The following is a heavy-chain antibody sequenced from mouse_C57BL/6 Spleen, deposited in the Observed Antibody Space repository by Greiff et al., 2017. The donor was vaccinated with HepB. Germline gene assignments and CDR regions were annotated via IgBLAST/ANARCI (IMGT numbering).Heavy chain of an antibody. J-gene: IGHJ1*03. Sequence: DVMLVESGGDLVKPGGSLKLSCAASGFTFSSYGMSWVRQTPDKRLEWVATISSGGSYTYYPDSVKGRFTISRDNAKNTLYLQMSSLKSEDTAMYYCARLYGSTGYFDVWGTGTTVTVSS. V-gene: IGHV5-6*02. CDR1: GFTFSSYG. CDR2: ISSGGSYT. CDR3: ARLYGSTGYFDV. D-gene: IGHD1-1*01.